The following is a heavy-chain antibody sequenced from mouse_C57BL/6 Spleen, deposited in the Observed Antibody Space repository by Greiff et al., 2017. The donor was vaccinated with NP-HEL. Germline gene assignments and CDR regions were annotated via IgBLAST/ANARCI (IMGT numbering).Heavy chain of an antibody. Sequence: QVQLQQPGAELVRPGSSVKLSCKASGYTFTSYWMHWVKQRPIQGLEWIGNIDPSDSETHYNQKFKDKATLTVDKSSSTAYMQLSSLTSEDSAVYYCARSGNHQSPWFAYWGQGTLVTVSA. V-gene: IGHV1-52*01. CDR2: IDPSDSET. CDR3: ARSGNHQSPWFAY. J-gene: IGHJ3*01. D-gene: IGHD3-1*01. CDR1: GYTFTSYW.